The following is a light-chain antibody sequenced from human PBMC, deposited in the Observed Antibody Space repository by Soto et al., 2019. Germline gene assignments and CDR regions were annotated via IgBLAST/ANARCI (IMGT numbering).Light chain of an antibody. CDR3: GTWDSSLSVDV. CDR1: SSNIGNNY. Sequence: QSVLTQPPSVSAAPGQTVTISCSGSSSNIGNNYVSWYQQLPGTAPKLLIYENNKRPSGIPDRFSGSKSGTSATLGITGPQTGDEADYYCGTWDSSLSVDVFGGGTKLTVL. J-gene: IGLJ1*01. CDR2: ENN. V-gene: IGLV1-51*02.